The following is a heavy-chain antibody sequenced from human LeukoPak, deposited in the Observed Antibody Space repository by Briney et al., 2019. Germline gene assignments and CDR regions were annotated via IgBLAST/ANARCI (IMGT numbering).Heavy chain of an antibody. D-gene: IGHD3-16*01. CDR3: VRDMNPTHYFDY. J-gene: IGHJ4*02. CDR2: IYHSGYT. CDR1: GYSISSGYY. Sequence: PSETLSLTCNVSGYSISSGYYWGWIRQPPGKGLEWIGSIYHSGYTHYNPSLKGRVTMSVDTSKNDLSLKLSSVAAADTAIYYCVRDMNPTHYFDYWGQGTLVTVSS. V-gene: IGHV4-38-2*02.